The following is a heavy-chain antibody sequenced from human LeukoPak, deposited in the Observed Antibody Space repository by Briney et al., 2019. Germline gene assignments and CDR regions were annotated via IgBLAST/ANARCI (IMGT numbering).Heavy chain of an antibody. V-gene: IGHV3-64*01. CDR3: ARTVAVSTYRNFDF. J-gene: IGHJ4*02. CDR2: ISSNGGST. CDR1: GFTFSSYA. Sequence: GGSLRLSCAASGFTFSSYAMHWVRQAPGKGLEYVSAISSNGGSTYYANSVKGRFTISRDNSKNTLYLQMGSLRAEDMAVYYCARTVAVSTYRNFDFWGQRTLVTVSS. D-gene: IGHD5/OR15-5a*01.